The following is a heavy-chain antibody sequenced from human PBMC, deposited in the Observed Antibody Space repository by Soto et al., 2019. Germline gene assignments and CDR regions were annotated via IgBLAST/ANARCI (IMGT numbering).Heavy chain of an antibody. CDR2: IFWVGGGT. Sequence: EVQVVDSGGGLVQPGGSLTLSCIVSGSTIDDYAMHWVRQVPGKGLEWVSGIFWVGGGTGYADSVKGRFTISRDRAKNSLSLQMNSVRFEDTAVYYCGKDLSPGGLESWGQGTLVTVSS. J-gene: IGHJ4*02. CDR3: GKDLSPGGLES. D-gene: IGHD3-16*01. CDR1: GSTIDDYA. V-gene: IGHV3-9*01.